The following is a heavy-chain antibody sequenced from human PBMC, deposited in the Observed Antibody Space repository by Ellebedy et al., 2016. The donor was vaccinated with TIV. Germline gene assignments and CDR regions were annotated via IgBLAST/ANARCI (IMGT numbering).Heavy chain of an antibody. J-gene: IGHJ6*02. CDR3: ARRFDIVTGSYPRGYYGLDI. D-gene: IGHD3-9*01. CDR2: INAGIGNT. V-gene: IGHV1-3*01. CDR1: GYTFTTYA. Sequence: AASVKVSCKASGYTFTTYAIHWVRQAPGQRPEWMGWINAGIGNTKYSDTFQGRVTITTDTSASTAYMELSSLRSEDTAVYSCARRFDIVTGSYPRGYYGLDIWGQGTTVTVSS.